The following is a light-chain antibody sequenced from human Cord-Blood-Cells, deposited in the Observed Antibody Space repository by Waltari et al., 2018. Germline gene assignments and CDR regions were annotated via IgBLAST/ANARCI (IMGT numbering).Light chain of an antibody. V-gene: IGKV3-11*01. CDR1: QSVSSY. J-gene: IGKJ4*02. CDR2: DAS. Sequence: EIVLTQSPATLSLSPGERPTLSCRASQSVSSYLAWYQQKPGQAPRLLIYDASNRATGIPARFSGSGSATDFTLTISSLEPEDFAVYYCQQRSNWPPLTFGGGTKVEIK. CDR3: QQRSNWPPLT.